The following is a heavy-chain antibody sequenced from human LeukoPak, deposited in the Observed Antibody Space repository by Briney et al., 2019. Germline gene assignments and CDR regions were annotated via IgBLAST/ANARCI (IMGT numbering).Heavy chain of an antibody. V-gene: IGHV3-7*01. J-gene: IGHJ4*02. D-gene: IGHD1-26*01. CDR1: GFTFSSYW. CDR2: IKQDGSEK. Sequence: PGGSLRLSCAASGFTFSSYWMSWVRPAPGKGLEWVANIKQDGSEKYYVDSVKGRFTISRDNAKNSLYLQMNSLRAEDTAVYYCAREGVGWELLGGYYFDYWGQGTLVTVSS. CDR3: AREGVGWELLGGYYFDY.